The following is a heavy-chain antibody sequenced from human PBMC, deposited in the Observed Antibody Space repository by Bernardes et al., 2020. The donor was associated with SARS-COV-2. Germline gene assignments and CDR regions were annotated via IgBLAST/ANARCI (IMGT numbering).Heavy chain of an antibody. CDR3: ARDDDSGAHSTYSGC. V-gene: IGHV3-30*03. CDR2: VSHDGTVK. Sequence: LSLTCAVSGGSISSGGYSWNWVRQAPGQGLEWLAFVSHDGTVKFYADSVKGRFTGSRDNSKDTLYLQMSGLRVDDTAFSYCARDDDSGAHSTYSGCWGQGTLVTVSS. CDR1: GGSISSGGYS. J-gene: IGHJ4*02. D-gene: IGHD5-12*01.